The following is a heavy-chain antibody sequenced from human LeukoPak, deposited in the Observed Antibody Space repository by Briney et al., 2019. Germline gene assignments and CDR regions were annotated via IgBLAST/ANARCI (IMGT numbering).Heavy chain of an antibody. CDR2: IRGSGGST. CDR3: AKGPNAFTVTTAYYFDY. Sequence: GGSLRLSCAASGFTFSSYAMSWVRQAPGKGLEWVSAIRGSGGSTYYADSVKGRFTISRDNSKNTLYLQMNSLRAEDTAVYYCAKGPNAFTVTTAYYFDYWGQGTLVTVSS. V-gene: IGHV3-23*01. D-gene: IGHD4-17*01. CDR1: GFTFSSYA. J-gene: IGHJ4*02.